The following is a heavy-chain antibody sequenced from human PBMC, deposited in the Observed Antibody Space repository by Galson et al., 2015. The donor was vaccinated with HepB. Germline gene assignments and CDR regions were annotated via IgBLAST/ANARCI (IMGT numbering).Heavy chain of an antibody. CDR2: ISSDGTTK. Sequence: SLRLSCAASGFTFSNYGFHWIRQPPGKGLEWVAVISSDGTTKNYADSVKGRFTISRDNSESTLSQEMNSLRSDDRAVYYCARIGDGYDHMGVYFNNGMDVWGQGTTVTVAS. V-gene: IGHV3-30*04. CDR3: ARIGDGYDHMGVYFNNGMDV. CDR1: GFTFSNYG. J-gene: IGHJ6*02. D-gene: IGHD5-12*01.